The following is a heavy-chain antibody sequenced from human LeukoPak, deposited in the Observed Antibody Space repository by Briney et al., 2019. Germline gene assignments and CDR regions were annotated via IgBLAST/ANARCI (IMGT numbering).Heavy chain of an antibody. CDR1: GASISSYY. CDR3: ARGNYGAYIDF. V-gene: IGHV4-59*01. CDR2: IYYTGST. D-gene: IGHD4-17*01. Sequence: SETLSLTCTVSGASISSYYWNWIRQPPGKGLEYIAYIYYTGSTDKNPSLKSRVTVSVDTSKNQFSLKLSSVTAADTAVYYCARGNYGAYIDFWGQGTLVTVSS. J-gene: IGHJ4*02.